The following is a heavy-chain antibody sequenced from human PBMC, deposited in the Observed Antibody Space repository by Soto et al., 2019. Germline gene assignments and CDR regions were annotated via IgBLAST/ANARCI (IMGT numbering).Heavy chain of an antibody. J-gene: IGHJ4*02. CDR2: INHSGST. V-gene: IGHV4-34*01. CDR1: GGSFSGYY. D-gene: IGHD5-18*01. CDR3: ARGLGTAMVLLDF. Sequence: QVQLQQWGAGLLKPSETLSLTCAVYGGSFSGYYWSWIRQPPGKGLEWIGEINHSGSTNYNPSLKSRVTISVDTSKNQFSLKLSSVTAADTAVYYCARGLGTAMVLLDFWGQGTLVTVSS.